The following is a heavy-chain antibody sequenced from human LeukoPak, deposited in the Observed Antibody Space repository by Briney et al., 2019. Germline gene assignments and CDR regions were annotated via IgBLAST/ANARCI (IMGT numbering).Heavy chain of an antibody. Sequence: GASVKVSCKASGYTFTSYGISWVRQAPGQGLEWMGWISAYNGNTNYAQKLQGRVTMTTDTSTSTAYMELRSLRSDDTAVYYCARARDSSGYYYLDAFDIWGQGTMVTVSS. D-gene: IGHD3-22*01. CDR2: ISAYNGNT. J-gene: IGHJ3*02. V-gene: IGHV1-18*01. CDR1: GYTFTSYG. CDR3: ARARDSSGYYYLDAFDI.